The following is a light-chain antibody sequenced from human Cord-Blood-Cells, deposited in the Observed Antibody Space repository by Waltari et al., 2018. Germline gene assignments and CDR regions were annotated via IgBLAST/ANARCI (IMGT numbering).Light chain of an antibody. V-gene: IGKV1-39*01. CDR3: QQSYSTPPWT. J-gene: IGKJ1*01. CDR2: AAS. Sequence: DIQMTQSPSSLSASVGERVTITCRASQSISSYLNWYHQKPGKAPKLLIYAASSLQSGVPSRFSCSGSGTDFTLTISSRQPEDFATYYCQQSYSTPPWTFGQGTKVEIK. CDR1: QSISSY.